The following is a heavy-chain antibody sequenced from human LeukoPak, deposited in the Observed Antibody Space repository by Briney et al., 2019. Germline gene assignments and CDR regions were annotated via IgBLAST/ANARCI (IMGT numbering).Heavy chain of an antibody. D-gene: IGHD4-17*01. CDR2: IYYSGST. J-gene: IGHJ4*02. CDR3: ARPSYGDYAPNQPPYFDY. Sequence: SETLSLTCTVSGYSISSGYYWGWIRQPPGKGLEWIGSIYYSGSTYYNPSLKSRVTISVDTSKNQFSLKLSSVTAADTAVYYCARPSYGDYAPNQPPYFDYWGQGTLVTVSS. V-gene: IGHV4-38-2*02. CDR1: GYSISSGYY.